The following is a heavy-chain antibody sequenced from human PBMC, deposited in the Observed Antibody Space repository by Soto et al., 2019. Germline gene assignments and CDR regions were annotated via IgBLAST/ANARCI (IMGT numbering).Heavy chain of an antibody. Sequence: QVQLQESGPGLVKPSGTLCLTCAVSGDSISSSNWWSWVRQPPAKGLEWIGEIYQSGSTNYNSSLKSRVTISVDKSKNQFSLKLTSVTAADTAVYYCARSRTLGGYDYLDYWGQGTLVTVSS. CDR3: ARSRTLGGYDYLDY. CDR1: GDSISSSNW. J-gene: IGHJ4*02. CDR2: IYQSGST. V-gene: IGHV4-4*02. D-gene: IGHD5-12*01.